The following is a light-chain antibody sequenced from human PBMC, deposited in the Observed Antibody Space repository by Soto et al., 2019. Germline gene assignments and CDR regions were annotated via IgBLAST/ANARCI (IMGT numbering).Light chain of an antibody. Sequence: ENVLTQSPGTLSLSPGESATLSCSASQIVYTGYVAWYQQKPGQPPRNLIFGASTRASGGQDRFSGSESGTDFSLTINRLKPEDFALYYCHKYGSSPRTFGQGTRVEIK. V-gene: IGKV3-20*01. CDR3: HKYGSSPRT. CDR2: GAS. CDR1: QIVYTGY. J-gene: IGKJ1*01.